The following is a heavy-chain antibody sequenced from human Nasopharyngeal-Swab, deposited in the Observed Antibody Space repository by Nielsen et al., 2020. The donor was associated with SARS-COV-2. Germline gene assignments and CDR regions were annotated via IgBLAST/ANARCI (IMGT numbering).Heavy chain of an antibody. CDR1: GFTFSNYG. J-gene: IGHJ4*02. V-gene: IGHV3-30*18. CDR2: ISYDGSNK. CDR3: AKERFYSGSGKYPRDFDY. Sequence: GESLKISCVASGFTFSNYGMHWVRQAPGKGLEWVAIISYDGSNKYHADSVKGRFTISKDNSKNTLYLQMSSLRADDTAVYYCAKERFYSGSGKYPRDFDYWGQGTRVTVSS. D-gene: IGHD3-10*01.